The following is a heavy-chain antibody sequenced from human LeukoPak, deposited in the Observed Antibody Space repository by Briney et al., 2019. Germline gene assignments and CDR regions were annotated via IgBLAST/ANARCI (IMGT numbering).Heavy chain of an antibody. CDR3: ASPVTMVRGVISPYYYGMDV. V-gene: IGHV1-24*01. Sequence: ASVKVSCKVSGYTLTELSMHWVRQAPGKGLEWMGGFDPEDGETIYAQKFQGRVTMTEDTSTDTAYMELSSLRSEDTAVYYCASPVTMVRGVISPYYYGMDVWGQGTTVTVSS. D-gene: IGHD3-10*01. J-gene: IGHJ6*02. CDR2: FDPEDGET. CDR1: GYTLTELS.